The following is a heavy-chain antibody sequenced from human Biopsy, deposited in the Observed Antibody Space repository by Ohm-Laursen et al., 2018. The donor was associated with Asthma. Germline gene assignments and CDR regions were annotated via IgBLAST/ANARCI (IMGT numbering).Heavy chain of an antibody. V-gene: IGHV1-18*01. Sequence: GSSVTVSCKTSGYTFNSAGITWVRQAPGQGIEWMGWISVYNGNTKVAQKLQDRVTMITDTSTSTAYMELRSLRSDDTAVYFCARAVDYSHYYGIDVWGQGPTVTVS. D-gene: IGHD3-10*01. CDR2: ISVYNGNT. CDR3: ARAVDYSHYYGIDV. J-gene: IGHJ6*02. CDR1: GYTFNSAG.